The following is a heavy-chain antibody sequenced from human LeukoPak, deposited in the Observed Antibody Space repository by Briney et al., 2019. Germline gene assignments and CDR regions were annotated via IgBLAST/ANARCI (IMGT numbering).Heavy chain of an antibody. CDR3: ARNVYYDILTGYSPFDY. Sequence: SETLSLTCTVSGGSISSYYWSWIRQPPGKGLEWIGYIYYSGSTNYNPSLKSRVTISVDTSKNQFSLKLGSVTAADTAVYYCARNVYYDILTGYSPFDYWGQGTLVTVSS. CDR1: GGSISSYY. J-gene: IGHJ4*02. D-gene: IGHD3-9*01. CDR2: IYYSGST. V-gene: IGHV4-59*08.